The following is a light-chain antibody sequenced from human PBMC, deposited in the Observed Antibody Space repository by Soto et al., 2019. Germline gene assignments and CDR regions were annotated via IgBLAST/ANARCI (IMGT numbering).Light chain of an antibody. CDR2: KAS. Sequence: DIQMTQSPSTLSASVGERVTINCRASQNVGTWLAWYQQKPGKAPKLLIYKASSLESGVPSRFSGSGSGTEFTLTISSLQPDDFATYYCQQYWTVGQGTKVDIK. J-gene: IGKJ1*01. CDR3: QQYWT. CDR1: QNVGTW. V-gene: IGKV1-5*03.